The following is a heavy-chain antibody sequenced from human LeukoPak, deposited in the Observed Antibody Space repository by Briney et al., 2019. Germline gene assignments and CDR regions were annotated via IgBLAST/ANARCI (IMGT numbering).Heavy chain of an antibody. J-gene: IGHJ6*03. CDR3: AREDGLWFGELFGYYYMDV. CDR2: ISSSGSTI. Sequence: GGSLRLSCAASGFTFSSYEMNWVRQAPGKGLEWVSYISSSGSTIYYADSVKGRFTISRDNAKNSLYLQMNSLRAEDTAVYYCAREDGLWFGELFGYYYMDVWGKGTTVTISS. V-gene: IGHV3-48*03. D-gene: IGHD3-10*01. CDR1: GFTFSSYE.